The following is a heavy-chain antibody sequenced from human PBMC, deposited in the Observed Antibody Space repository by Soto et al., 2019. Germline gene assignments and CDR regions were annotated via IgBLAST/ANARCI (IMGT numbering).Heavy chain of an antibody. J-gene: IGHJ6*03. CDR3: ARGVVVVPAATPPTAKSYSNYLYYYYYYMDV. D-gene: IGHD2-2*01. V-gene: IGHV1-18*01. CDR1: GYTFTSYG. CDR2: ISAYNGNT. Sequence: ASVKVSCKASGYTFTSYGISWVRQAPGQGLEWMGWISAYNGNTNYAQKLQGRVTMTTDTSTSTAYMELRSLRSDDTAVYYCARGVVVVPAATPPTAKSYSNYLYYYYYYMDVWGKGTTVTVSS.